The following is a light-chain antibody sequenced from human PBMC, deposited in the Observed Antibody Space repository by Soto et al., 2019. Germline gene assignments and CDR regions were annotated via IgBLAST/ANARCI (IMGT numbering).Light chain of an antibody. J-gene: IGKJ2*01. CDR1: QNIRTY. CDR2: AAS. V-gene: IGKV1-39*01. CDR3: QEGYNSPYT. Sequence: DFQMTQSPSSLSASVGDSITITCRASQNIRTYLNWYQQKPGKPPKLLIYAASTLQTGVPSRFSGSGPETHFTLAISSLQPEDFATYYCQEGYNSPYTFGQGTK.